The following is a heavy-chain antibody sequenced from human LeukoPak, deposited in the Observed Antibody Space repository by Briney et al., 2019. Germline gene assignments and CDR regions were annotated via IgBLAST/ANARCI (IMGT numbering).Heavy chain of an antibody. D-gene: IGHD4-23*01. J-gene: IGHJ6*02. CDR1: GFTVSSNY. CDR3: ARDLSSPTYYGGNSGDASNYYYGMDV. V-gene: IGHV3-53*01. Sequence: PGGSLRLSCAASGFTVSSNYMSWVRQAPGKGLEWVSVIYSGGSTYYADSVKGRFTISRDNSKNALYLQMNSLRAEDTAVYYCARDLSSPTYYGGNSGDASNYYYGMDVWGQGTTVTVSS. CDR2: IYSGGST.